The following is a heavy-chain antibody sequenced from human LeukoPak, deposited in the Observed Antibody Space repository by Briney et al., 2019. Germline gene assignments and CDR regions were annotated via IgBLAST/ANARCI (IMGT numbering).Heavy chain of an antibody. J-gene: IGHJ5*02. V-gene: IGHV3-23*01. D-gene: IGHD6-19*01. CDR3: ARDPLIAVAGTVGWFDP. CDR2: IPASGGST. Sequence: GGSLRLSCVASGFTFSSNVMIWVRQAPGKGLEWVSSIPASGGSTYYADSVKGRFTISRDNSKNSLYLQMNSLRAEDTAVYYCARDPLIAVAGTVGWFDPWGQGTLVTVSS. CDR1: GFTFSSNV.